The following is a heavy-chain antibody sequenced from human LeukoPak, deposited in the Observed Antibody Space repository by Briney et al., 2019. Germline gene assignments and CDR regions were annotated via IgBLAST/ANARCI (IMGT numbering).Heavy chain of an antibody. D-gene: IGHD3-22*01. J-gene: IGHJ3*02. CDR3: ARDRYYDSSGYPPGAFDI. V-gene: IGHV1-2*02. CDR1: GYTFTGYY. CDR2: INPNSGGT. Sequence: ASVKVSCKASGYTFTGYYMHWVRQAPGQGLEWMGWINPNSGGTNYAQKFQGRVTMTRDTSISTAYMELGRLRSDDTAVYYCARDRYYDSSGYPPGAFDIWGQGTMVTVSS.